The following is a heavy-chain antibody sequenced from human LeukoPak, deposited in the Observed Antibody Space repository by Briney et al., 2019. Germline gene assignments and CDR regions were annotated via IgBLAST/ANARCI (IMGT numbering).Heavy chain of an antibody. J-gene: IGHJ3*02. V-gene: IGHV5-51*01. D-gene: IGHD3-10*01. CDR1: GYSFTMYY. CDR2: IYAGDSDT. CDR3: ARLNYGSQIRGAGFDI. Sequence: GESLKIPCQGSGYSFTMYYIAWVRQMPGRGLEWMGAIYAGDSDTRYSPSFQGQVTISADKSITTAYLQWSSLKASDTAMYYCARLNYGSQIRGAGFDIWGQGTMVTVSS.